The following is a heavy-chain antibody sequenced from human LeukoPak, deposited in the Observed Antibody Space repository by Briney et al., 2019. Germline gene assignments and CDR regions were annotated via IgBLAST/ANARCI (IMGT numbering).Heavy chain of an antibody. CDR1: EYTFTSYA. Sequence: ASVKVSCKASEYTFTSYAMHWVRQAPGQRLEWMGWINAGNGNTKYSQEFQGRVTITRDTSASTAYMELSNLRSEDMAVYYCARSPVGATTHFDYWGQGTLVTVSS. J-gene: IGHJ4*02. CDR3: ARSPVGATTHFDY. V-gene: IGHV1-3*03. D-gene: IGHD1-26*01. CDR2: INAGNGNT.